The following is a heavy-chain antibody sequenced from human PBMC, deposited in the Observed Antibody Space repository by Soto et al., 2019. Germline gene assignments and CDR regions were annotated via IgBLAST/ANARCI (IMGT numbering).Heavy chain of an antibody. J-gene: IGHJ5*02. CDR2: INHSGST. CDR1: GGSFSGYY. CDR3: ARLVSITFGGAYWFDP. V-gene: IGHV4-34*01. Sequence: PSETLSLTCAVYGGSFSGYYWSWIRQPPGKGLEWIGEINHSGSTNYNPSLKSRVTISVDTSKNQFSLKLSSVTAADTAVYYCARLVSITFGGAYWFDPWGQGTLVTVSS. D-gene: IGHD3-16*01.